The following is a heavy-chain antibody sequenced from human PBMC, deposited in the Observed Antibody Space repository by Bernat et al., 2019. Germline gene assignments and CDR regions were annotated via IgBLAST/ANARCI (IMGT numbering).Heavy chain of an antibody. J-gene: IGHJ4*02. CDR1: GFTFTCCS. Sequence: EVQLVESGGGLVKPGGSLTLSCAASGFTFTCCSMNWVRQAPGKGLEWVSSISSSGTYIYYANSVKGRFTISRDNARNSLYQQMNSLRDDDTAVYYCARQPDKANFDYWGQGTLVTVSS. D-gene: IGHD1-14*01. CDR3: ARQPDKANFDY. V-gene: IGHV3-21*01. CDR2: ISSSGTYI.